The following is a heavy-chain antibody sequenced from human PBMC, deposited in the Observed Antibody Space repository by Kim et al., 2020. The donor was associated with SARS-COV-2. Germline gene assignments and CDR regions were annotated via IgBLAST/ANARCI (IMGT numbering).Heavy chain of an antibody. J-gene: IGHJ2*01. CDR2: ISYDGSNK. CDR1: GFTFSSYG. V-gene: IGHV3-33*05. Sequence: GGSLRLSCAASGFTFSSYGMHWVRQAPGKGLEWVAVISYDGSNKYYADSVKGRFTISRDNSKNTLYLQMNSLRAEDTAVYYCARASRNSNGWYFDLWGRGTLVTVSS. CDR3: ARASRNSNGWYFDL. D-gene: IGHD6-19*01.